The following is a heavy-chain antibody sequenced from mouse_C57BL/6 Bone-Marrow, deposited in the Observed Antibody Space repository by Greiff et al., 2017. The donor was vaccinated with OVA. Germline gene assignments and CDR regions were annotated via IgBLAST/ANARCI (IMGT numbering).Heavy chain of an antibody. D-gene: IGHD2-3*01. J-gene: IGHJ1*03. V-gene: IGHV5-6*01. CDR2: ISSGGSYT. CDR1: GFTFSSYG. Sequence: EVHLVESGGDLVKPGGSLKLSCAASGFTFSSYGMSWVRQTPDKRLEWVATISSGGSYTYYPDSVKGRFTISRDNAKNTLYLQMSSLKSEDTAMYYCARRDGYPYWYFDVWGTGTTVTVSS. CDR3: ARRDGYPYWYFDV.